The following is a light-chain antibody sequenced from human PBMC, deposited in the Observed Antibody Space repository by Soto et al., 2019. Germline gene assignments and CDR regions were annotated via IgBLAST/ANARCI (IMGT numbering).Light chain of an antibody. CDR2: DVN. CDR3: CSFSTSGTHV. V-gene: IGLV2-14*01. Sequence: QSVLTQPASVSGSPGQSITISCTGTSSDVGTYDYVSWHQQHPGKAPKLIIYDVNNRPSGVSSRFSGSKSGNTASPTISGLQAEDEADYYCCSFSTSGTHVFGTGTKVTVL. CDR1: SSDVGTYDY. J-gene: IGLJ1*01.